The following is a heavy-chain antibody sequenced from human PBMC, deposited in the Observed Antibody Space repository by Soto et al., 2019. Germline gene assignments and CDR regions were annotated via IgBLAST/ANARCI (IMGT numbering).Heavy chain of an antibody. J-gene: IGHJ6*03. CDR2: ISAYNGNT. CDR1: GYTFTSYG. D-gene: IGHD3-10*01. V-gene: IGHV1-18*01. Sequence: QVQLVQSGAEVKKPGASVKVSCKASGYTFTSYGISWVRQAPGQGLEWMGWISAYNGNTNYAQKLQGRVTMTTDTSTSTAYVELRSLRSDDTAVYYCARGLGYYGWGSYYWGGGYYYYMDVWGKGTTVTVSS. CDR3: ARGLGYYGWGSYYWGGGYYYYMDV.